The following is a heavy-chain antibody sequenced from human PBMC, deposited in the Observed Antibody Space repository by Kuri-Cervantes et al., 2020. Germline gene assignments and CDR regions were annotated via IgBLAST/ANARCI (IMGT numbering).Heavy chain of an antibody. J-gene: IGHJ6*02. CDR3: ARESDSSGWYYYYYGMDV. V-gene: IGHV3-33*01. CDR1: GFTFSSYG. CDR2: IWYDGSNK. Sequence: GESLKISCAASGFTFSSYGMHWVRQAPGKGLEWVAVIWYDGSNKYYADSVKGRFTISRDNSKNTLYLQMNSLRAEDTAVYYCARESDSSGWYYYYYGMDVWGQGTTVTVSS. D-gene: IGHD6-19*01.